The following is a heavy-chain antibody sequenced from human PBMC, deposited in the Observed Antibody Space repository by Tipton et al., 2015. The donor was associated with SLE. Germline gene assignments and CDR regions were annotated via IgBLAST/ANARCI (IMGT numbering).Heavy chain of an antibody. CDR3: VSSGYPLGSFDV. Sequence: TLSLTCTVSFGSINSANHFWNWIRQHPGKGLEWIGCIHSRGSTYYTPALKSRLTMSVDTSNSQFSLQLSSVTAADTALYYCVSSGYPLGSFDVWGQGTMVTVS. CDR2: IHSRGST. J-gene: IGHJ3*01. D-gene: IGHD3-9*01. CDR1: FGSINSANHF. V-gene: IGHV4-31*03.